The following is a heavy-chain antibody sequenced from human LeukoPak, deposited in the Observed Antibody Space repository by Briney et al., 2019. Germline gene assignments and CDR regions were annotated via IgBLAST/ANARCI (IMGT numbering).Heavy chain of an antibody. CDR1: GFTFSSYA. J-gene: IGHJ4*02. D-gene: IGHD2-2*01. CDR2: ISGSGGST. CDR3: AKDLRLDCSSTSCYLLDY. Sequence: GGSLRLSCAACGFTFSSYAMSWVRQAPGKGLEWVSAISGSGGSTYYADSVKGRFTISRDNSKNTLYLQMNSLRAEDTAVYYCAKDLRLDCSSTSCYLLDYWGQGTLVTVSS. V-gene: IGHV3-23*01.